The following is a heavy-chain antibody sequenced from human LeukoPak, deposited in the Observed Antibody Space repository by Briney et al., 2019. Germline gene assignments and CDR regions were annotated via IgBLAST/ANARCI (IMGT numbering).Heavy chain of an antibody. D-gene: IGHD5-18*01. J-gene: IGHJ4*02. CDR1: GFTFSSYA. Sequence: GGSLRLSCAASGFTFSSYAMHWVRRAPGKGLEWVAVISYDGSNKYYADSVKGRFTISRDNSKNTLYLQMNSLRAEDTAVYYCASAPSMVTNFDYWGQGTLVTVSS. V-gene: IGHV3-30-3*01. CDR3: ASAPSMVTNFDY. CDR2: ISYDGSNK.